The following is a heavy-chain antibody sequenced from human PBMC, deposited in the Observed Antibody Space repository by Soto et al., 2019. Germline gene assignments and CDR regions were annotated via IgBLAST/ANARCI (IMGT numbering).Heavy chain of an antibody. D-gene: IGHD3-16*02. CDR3: VRYSRSVGGSYRPDY. CDR2: ISSNSAYI. J-gene: IGHJ4*02. CDR1: GFTFRSFT. V-gene: IGHV3-21*01. Sequence: PGGSLRLSCAASGFTFRSFTMNWVRQAPGKGLEWVSTISSNSAYIYYTDALRGRFTISRDNVKNTLYLQMNSLRAEDTAVYYCVRYSRSVGGSYRPDYWGQGTLVTVSS.